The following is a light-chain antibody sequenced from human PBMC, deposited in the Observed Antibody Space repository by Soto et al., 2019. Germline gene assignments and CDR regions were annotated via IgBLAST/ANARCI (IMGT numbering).Light chain of an antibody. CDR1: QSISSW. CDR3: QQYHSYPYT. CDR2: KAS. J-gene: IGKJ2*01. V-gene: IGKV1-5*03. Sequence: DIQLTQSPSFLSASVGDRVTITCRASQSISSWLAWYQQKPGKAPKVLISKASTLQSGVPSRFSGSRSATEFTLTVSSLQPDDFATYSCQQYHSYPYTFGQGTKLEIE.